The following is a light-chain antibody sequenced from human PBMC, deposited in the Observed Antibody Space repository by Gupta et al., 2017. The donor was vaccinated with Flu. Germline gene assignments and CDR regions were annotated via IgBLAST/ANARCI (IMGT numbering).Light chain of an antibody. CDR1: QSISSW. Sequence: IQMSQSPSTLSASVGDRVTIPCRASQSISSWLAWYQQKPGKAPKLLIYKASSLESGVPSRFSGSGSGTEFTLTISSLQPDDFATYYCQQDNSYSGTFGQWTKVEIK. V-gene: IGKV1-5*03. CDR3: QQDNSYSGT. J-gene: IGKJ1*01. CDR2: KAS.